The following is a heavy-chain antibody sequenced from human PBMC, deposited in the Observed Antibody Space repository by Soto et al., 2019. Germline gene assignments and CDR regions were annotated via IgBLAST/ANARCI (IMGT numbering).Heavy chain of an antibody. D-gene: IGHD2-15*01. V-gene: IGHV1-2*04. J-gene: IGHJ3*02. Sequence: GASVKVSCKASGYTFTGYYMHWVRQAPGQGLEWMGWINPNSGGTNYAQKFQGWVTMTRDTSISTAYMELSRLRSDDTAVYYCARDIAGCRGGLAFDIWGQGTMVTVSS. CDR2: INPNSGGT. CDR1: GYTFTGYY. CDR3: ARDIAGCRGGLAFDI.